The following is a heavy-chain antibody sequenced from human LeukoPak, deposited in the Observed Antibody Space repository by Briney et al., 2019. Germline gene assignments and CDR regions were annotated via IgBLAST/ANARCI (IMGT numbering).Heavy chain of an antibody. D-gene: IGHD2-2*01. J-gene: IGHJ4*02. V-gene: IGHV3-7*01. CDR3: ARDREDHCSSTSCYLFDY. CDR1: GFTFNASC. CDR2: INQDGSEK. Sequence: GGSLRLSCAASGFTFNASCMNWVRQAPGRGLEWVANINQDGSEKHFLGSVKGRFTISRDNSKNTLYLQMNSLRAEDTAVYYCARDREDHCSSTSCYLFDYWGQGTLVTVSS.